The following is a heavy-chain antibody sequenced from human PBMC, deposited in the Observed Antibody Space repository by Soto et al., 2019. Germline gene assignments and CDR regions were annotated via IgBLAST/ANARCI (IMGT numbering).Heavy chain of an antibody. J-gene: IGHJ4*02. V-gene: IGHV3-23*01. CDR2: ISGSGDRT. CDR3: ATVNY. CDR1: GFAFSNFV. D-gene: IGHD3-16*02. Sequence: GGSLRLSCAASGFAFSNFVMTWVRQAPGKGLEWVSGISGSGDRTYYTDSVKDRFTISRGNSKDTLYLQMNSLSPADTAVYYCATVNYWGRGTLVTVSS.